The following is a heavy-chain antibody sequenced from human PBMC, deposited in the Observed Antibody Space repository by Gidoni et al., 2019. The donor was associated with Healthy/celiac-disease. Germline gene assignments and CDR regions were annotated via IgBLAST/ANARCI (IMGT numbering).Heavy chain of an antibody. V-gene: IGHV4-34*01. CDR3: ARLADDILTGYYNASSYYYGMDV. CDR1: GGSFSGYY. CDR2: INHSGST. J-gene: IGHJ6*02. Sequence: QVQLQQWGAGLLKPSETLSLTCAVYGGSFSGYYWSWLRQPPGKGLEWLGEINHSGSTNYNPSLKSRVTISVDTSKNQFSLKLSSVTAADTAVYYCARLADDILTGYYNASSYYYGMDVWGQGTTVTVSS. D-gene: IGHD3-9*01.